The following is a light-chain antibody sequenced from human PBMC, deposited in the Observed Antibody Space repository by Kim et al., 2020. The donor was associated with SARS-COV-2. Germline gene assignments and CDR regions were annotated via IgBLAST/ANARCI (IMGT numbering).Light chain of an antibody. CDR1: QSVSIN. CDR2: DAS. V-gene: IGKV3-15*01. J-gene: IGKJ5*01. Sequence: PGERATLSCWASQSVSINLAWYQQKPGQAPRLLIYDASTRATGVPARFSGSGSGTEFTLTISSLQSEDFAVYYCQQYDVWPPITFGQGTRLEIK. CDR3: QQYDVWPPIT.